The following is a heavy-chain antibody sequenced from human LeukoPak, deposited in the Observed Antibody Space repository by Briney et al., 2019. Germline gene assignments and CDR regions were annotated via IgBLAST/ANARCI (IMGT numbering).Heavy chain of an antibody. J-gene: IGHJ6*02. V-gene: IGHV4-30-4*08. Sequence: SETLSLTCTVSGGSISSGGYYWSWIRQHPGKGLEWIGYIYYSGSTYYNPSLKSRVTISVDTSKNQFSLKLSSVTAADTAVYYCAKQQLGGRDYYYYYGMDVWGQGTTVTVSS. D-gene: IGHD6-13*01. CDR3: AKQQLGGRDYYYYYGMDV. CDR2: IYYSGST. CDR1: GGSISSGGYY.